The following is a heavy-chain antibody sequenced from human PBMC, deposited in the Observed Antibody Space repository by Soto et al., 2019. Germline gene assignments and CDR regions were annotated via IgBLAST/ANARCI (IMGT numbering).Heavy chain of an antibody. V-gene: IGHV3-23*01. D-gene: IGHD3-10*01. CDR2: ISDSGGST. J-gene: IGHJ5*02. Sequence: QSGGSLRLSCAASGFTFRSYAMTWVRQAPGKGLEWVSAISDSGGSTYYVDSVKGRCTISRDNSRNTLFLQMNSLRAEDTAVYYCAKDGDGSGTYYPYNWFDPWGQGTLVTVSS. CDR3: AKDGDGSGTYYPYNWFDP. CDR1: GFTFRSYA.